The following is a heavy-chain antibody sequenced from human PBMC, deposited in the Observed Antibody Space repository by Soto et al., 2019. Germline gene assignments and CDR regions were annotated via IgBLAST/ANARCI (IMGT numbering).Heavy chain of an antibody. CDR2: ISGSGENT. V-gene: IGHV3-23*01. J-gene: IGHJ4*02. CDR1: GFTFSSYA. D-gene: IGHD2-15*01. Sequence: EVQMLESGGGLVQPGGSLRLSCAASGFTFSSYAVGWVRQAPGKGLEWVAAISGSGENTYHPDSVKGRFTISRDNSKNTLVLQMNSLTAEDTAVYYCAKDLRLGGVSCYGDWGQGTLVTVSS. CDR3: AKDLRLGGVSCYGD.